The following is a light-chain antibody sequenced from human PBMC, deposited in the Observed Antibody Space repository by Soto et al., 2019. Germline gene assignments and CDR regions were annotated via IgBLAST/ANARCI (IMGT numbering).Light chain of an antibody. CDR2: IAS. CDR1: QSISRH. V-gene: IGKV1-39*01. Sequence: DIQVTQSPSSLSASEGDRVTITCRASQSISRHLNWYQQKPGKAPKLLINIASSLQSGVPSRFSGSGSATDFTLTISNVQPEDFATYYCQQTYSTPQPFGQGTRLEI. CDR3: QQTYSTPQP. J-gene: IGKJ5*01.